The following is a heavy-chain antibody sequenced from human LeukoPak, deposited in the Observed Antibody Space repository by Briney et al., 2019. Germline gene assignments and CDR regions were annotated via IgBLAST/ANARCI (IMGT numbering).Heavy chain of an antibody. V-gene: IGHV1-69*05. J-gene: IGHJ4*02. D-gene: IGHD6-13*01. CDR2: IIPIFGTA. CDR3: AKSILPKSSSSQLDY. Sequence: SVKVSCKASGGTFSSYAISWVRQAPGQGLEWMGGIIPIFGTANYAQKFQGRVTITTDESTSTAYMELSSLRAEDTAVYYCAKSILPKSSSSQLDYWGQGTLVTVSS. CDR1: GGTFSSYA.